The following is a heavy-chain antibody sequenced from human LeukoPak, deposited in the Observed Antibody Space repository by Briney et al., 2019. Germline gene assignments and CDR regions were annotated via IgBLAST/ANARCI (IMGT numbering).Heavy chain of an antibody. J-gene: IGHJ4*02. Sequence: GGSLRLSCAASGFTFDDYAMSWVRQAPGKGLEWVSAISGSGGSTYYADSVKGRFTISRDNSKNTLYLQMNSLRAEDTAVYYCAKGQAVPTRYYYDSSGASDYWGQGTLVTVSS. CDR1: GFTFDDYA. V-gene: IGHV3-23*01. CDR2: ISGSGGST. CDR3: AKGQAVPTRYYYDSSGASDY. D-gene: IGHD3-22*01.